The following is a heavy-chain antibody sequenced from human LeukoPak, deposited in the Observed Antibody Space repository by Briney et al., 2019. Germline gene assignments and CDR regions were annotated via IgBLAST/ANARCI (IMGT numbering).Heavy chain of an antibody. CDR1: GFTFSNYS. Sequence: GGSLRLSCAASGFTFSNYSMNWVRQAPGKGLEWVSSISTSGTYVHYGDSVKGRFTISTDNAKKSVFLQMNRLGAEDTAVYFCARVPHVAAALSGNYYYFDFWGQGTLVTVSS. CDR3: ARVPHVAAALSGNYYYFDF. CDR2: ISTSGTYV. D-gene: IGHD1-26*01. J-gene: IGHJ4*02. V-gene: IGHV3-21*01.